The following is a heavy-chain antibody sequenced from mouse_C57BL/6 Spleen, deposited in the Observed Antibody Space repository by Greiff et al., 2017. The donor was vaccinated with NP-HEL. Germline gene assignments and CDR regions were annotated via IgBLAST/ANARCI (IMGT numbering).Heavy chain of an antibody. CDR3: ARGGLLRFYYAMDY. J-gene: IGHJ4*01. V-gene: IGHV1-55*01. CDR1: GYTFTSYW. CDR2: IYPGSGST. Sequence: VQLQQSGAELVKPGASVKMSCKASGYTFTSYWITWVKQRPGQGLEWIGDIYPGSGSTNYNEKFKSKATLTVDTSSSTAYMQLSSLTSEDSAVYYCARGGLLRFYYAMDYWGQGTSVTVSS. D-gene: IGHD2-3*01.